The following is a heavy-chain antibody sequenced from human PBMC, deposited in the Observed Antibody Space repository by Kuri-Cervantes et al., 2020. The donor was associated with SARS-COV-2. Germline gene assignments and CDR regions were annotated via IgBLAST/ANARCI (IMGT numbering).Heavy chain of an antibody. J-gene: IGHJ4*02. V-gene: IGHV4-39*01. CDR1: GGSISSSISSSSYY. D-gene: IGHD3-9*01. Sequence: LSCTVSGGSISSSISSSSYYWGWIRQPPGKGLEWIGSIYYSGSTYYNPSLKSRVTISVDTSKNQFSLKLSSVTAADTAVYYCAREYYDILTGHQLFDYWGQGTLVTVSS. CDR2: IYYSGST. CDR3: AREYYDILTGHQLFDY.